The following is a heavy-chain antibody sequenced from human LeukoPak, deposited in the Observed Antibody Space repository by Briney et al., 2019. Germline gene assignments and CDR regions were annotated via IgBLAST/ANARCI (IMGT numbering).Heavy chain of an antibody. J-gene: IGHJ1*01. CDR3: ARVSEAVAGNFQH. CDR1: GFTVSSNY. Sequence: GGSLRLSCAASGFTVSSNYMSWVRQAPGKGLEWVSVIYSGGSTYYADSVKGRFTISRDNSKNTLYLQMNSLRAEDTAVYYCARVSEAVAGNFQHWGQGTLVTVSS. CDR2: IYSGGST. D-gene: IGHD6-19*01. V-gene: IGHV3-53*01.